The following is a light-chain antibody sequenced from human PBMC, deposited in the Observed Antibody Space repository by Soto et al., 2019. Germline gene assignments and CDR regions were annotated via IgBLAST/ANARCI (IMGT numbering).Light chain of an antibody. J-gene: IGLJ1*01. CDR1: SSDVGSYNY. Sequence: QSALTQPASVSGSPGQSITISCTGTSSDVGSYNYVSWYQQHPGKAPKLMIYGVSDRPSGISSGFSGSKSGNTASLTISGLQTEDEADYYCSSYTDSSTLFGTGTKLTVL. CDR2: GVS. CDR3: SSYTDSSTL. V-gene: IGLV2-14*01.